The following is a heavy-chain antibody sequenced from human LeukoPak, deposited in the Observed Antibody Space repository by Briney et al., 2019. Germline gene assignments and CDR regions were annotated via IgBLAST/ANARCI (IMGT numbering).Heavy chain of an antibody. CDR1: GYTFTGYY. J-gene: IGHJ4*02. D-gene: IGHD3-22*01. CDR2: INPNSGGT. CDR3: GSYDSSGYYLDY. Sequence: AASVKVSCKASGYTFTGYYMHWVRQAPGQGLEWMGWINPNSGGTNYAQKLQGRVTMTRDTSISTAYMELSRLRSDDTAVYYCGSYDSSGYYLDYWGPGTLVTVSS. V-gene: IGHV1-2*02.